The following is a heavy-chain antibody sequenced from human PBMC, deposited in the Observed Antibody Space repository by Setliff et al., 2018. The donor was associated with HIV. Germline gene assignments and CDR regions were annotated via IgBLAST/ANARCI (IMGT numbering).Heavy chain of an antibody. CDR2: ISGSGHTT. D-gene: IGHD3-22*01. V-gene: IGHV3-23*01. CDR1: GFTFSNAW. J-gene: IGHJ4*02. CDR3: ARDRGYYDTSGHILGGYFDY. Sequence: GGSLRLSCAASGFTFSNAWMNWVRQAPGKGLEWVSAISGSGHTTYYADSVKGRFTISRDNSKNTLYLQVNSLRAEDTAVYYCARDRGYYDTSGHILGGYFDYWGQGTLVTVSS.